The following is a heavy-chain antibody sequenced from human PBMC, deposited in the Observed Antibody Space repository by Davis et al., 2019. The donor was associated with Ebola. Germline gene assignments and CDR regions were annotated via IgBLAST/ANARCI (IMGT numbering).Heavy chain of an antibody. Sequence: SVKVSCKTSGDTFNKYSFSWVRQVPGQGLEWMGGIIPIFGTANYAQNFQARVTITADKSTNTVYMGLTSLRSDDTAMYSCASSVNDILSWFDFWGQGTPVTVSS. J-gene: IGHJ4*02. CDR1: GDTFNKYS. V-gene: IGHV1-69*06. D-gene: IGHD3/OR15-3a*01. CDR2: IIPIFGTA. CDR3: ASSVNDILSWFDF.